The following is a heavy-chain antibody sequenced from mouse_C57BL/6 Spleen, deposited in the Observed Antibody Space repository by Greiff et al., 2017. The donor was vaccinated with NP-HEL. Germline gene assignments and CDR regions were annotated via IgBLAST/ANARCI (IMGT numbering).Heavy chain of an antibody. J-gene: IGHJ2*01. Sequence: VKLQQSGPGLVQPSQSLSITCTVSGFSLTSYGVHWVRQSPGKGLEWLGVIWSGGSTDYNAAFISRLSISKDNSKSQVFFKMNSLQADDTAIYYCARGDGSSYRYYFDYWGQGTTLTVSS. D-gene: IGHD1-1*01. CDR1: GFSLTSYG. CDR2: IWSGGST. CDR3: ARGDGSSYRYYFDY. V-gene: IGHV2-2*01.